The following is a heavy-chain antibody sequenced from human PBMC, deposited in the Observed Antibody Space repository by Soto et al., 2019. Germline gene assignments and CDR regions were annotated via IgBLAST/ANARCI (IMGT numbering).Heavy chain of an antibody. CDR2: INLDGSEK. CDR3: ARARIDY. Sequence: EVQLVESGGGLVQPGVSLRLSCAASGFTFSTYWMTWVRQAPGKGLEWVATINLDGSEKHYGDSVKGRFTVSRDNAKNSLFLQMNSLRAEDTAMYYCARARIDYWGQGTLVTVSS. V-gene: IGHV3-7*01. J-gene: IGHJ4*02. CDR1: GFTFSTYW.